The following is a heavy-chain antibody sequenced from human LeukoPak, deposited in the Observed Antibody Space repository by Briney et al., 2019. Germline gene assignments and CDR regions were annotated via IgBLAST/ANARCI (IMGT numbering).Heavy chain of an antibody. CDR2: ISHTGNT. CDR3: ARVPVRGIIIKAFDI. V-gene: IGHV4-30-2*01. D-gene: IGHD3-10*01. CDR1: GGSISSGGFS. Sequence: PSQTLSLTCAVSGGSISSGGFSWSWIRQPPGKGLEWIRYISHTGNTYYTPSLKSRVTISLDRSKNQFSLRLSSVTAADTAVYYCARVPVRGIIIKAFDIWGQGTKVTVSS. J-gene: IGHJ3*02.